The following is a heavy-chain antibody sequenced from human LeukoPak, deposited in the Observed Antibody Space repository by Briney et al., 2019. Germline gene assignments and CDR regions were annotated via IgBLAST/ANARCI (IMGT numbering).Heavy chain of an antibody. CDR3: ARDLGVLWFGELPYYYMDV. CDR2: MNPNSGNT. V-gene: IGHV1-18*01. CDR1: GYTFTGYG. Sequence: ASVKVSCKASGYTFTGYGISWVRQATGQGLEWMGWMNPNSGNTGYAQKLQGRVTMTTDTSTSTAYMELRSLRSDDTAVYYCARDLGVLWFGELPYYYMDVWGKGTTVTISS. J-gene: IGHJ6*03. D-gene: IGHD3-10*01.